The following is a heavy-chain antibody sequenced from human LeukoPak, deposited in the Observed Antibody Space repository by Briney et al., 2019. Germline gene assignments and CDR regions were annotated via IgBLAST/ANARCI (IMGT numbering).Heavy chain of an antibody. V-gene: IGHV3-30*18. Sequence: GRSLRLSCAASGFTFSSYGMHWVRQAPGKGLEWVAGISYDGSNKYYADSVKGRFTISRDNSKNALYLQMNSLRAEDTAVYYCAKPRLGYSYGYPELDYWGQGTLVTVSS. J-gene: IGHJ4*02. CDR1: GFTFSSYG. CDR3: AKPRLGYSYGYPELDY. D-gene: IGHD5-18*01. CDR2: ISYDGSNK.